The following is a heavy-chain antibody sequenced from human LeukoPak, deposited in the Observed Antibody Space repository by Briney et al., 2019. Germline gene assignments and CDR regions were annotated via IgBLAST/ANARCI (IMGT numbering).Heavy chain of an antibody. CDR2: ISGDGGST. Sequence: GGSLRLSCAASGFTFDDYAMHWVRQAPGKGLEWVSLISGDGGSTYYADSVKGRFTISRDNSKNSLYLQINSLRAEDTAVYYCARVSANYFDYWGQGTLVTVSS. CDR1: GFTFDDYA. D-gene: IGHD2-8*01. V-gene: IGHV3-43*02. J-gene: IGHJ4*02. CDR3: ARVSANYFDY.